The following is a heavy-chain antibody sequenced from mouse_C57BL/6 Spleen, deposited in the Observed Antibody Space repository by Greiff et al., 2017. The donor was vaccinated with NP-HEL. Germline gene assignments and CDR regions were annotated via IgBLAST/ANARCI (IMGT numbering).Heavy chain of an antibody. J-gene: IGHJ4*01. Sequence: VKLQQPGTELVKPGASVKLSCKASGYTFTSYWMHWVKQRPGQGLEWIGNINPSNGGTNYNEKFKSKATLTVDKSSSTAYMQLSSLTSEDSAVYYCAIYDYEDYYAMDYWGQGTSVTVSS. CDR3: AIYDYEDYYAMDY. V-gene: IGHV1-53*01. CDR1: GYTFTSYW. CDR2: INPSNGGT. D-gene: IGHD2-4*01.